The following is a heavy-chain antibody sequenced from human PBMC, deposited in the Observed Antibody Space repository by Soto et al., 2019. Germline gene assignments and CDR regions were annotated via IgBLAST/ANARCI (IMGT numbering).Heavy chain of an antibody. V-gene: IGHV1-2*02. CDR2: MNPNSGVT. D-gene: IGHD2-2*01. J-gene: IGHJ6*02. CDR1: GYTFIGYE. Sequence: ASVKVSCKASGYTFIGYEIHWVRQAPGQGLEWMGWMNPNSGVTRNAQKFQGRVTMTRDTSISTAYMEVSGLTSDDTAVYYCVRSYRPGGVVPNAPWGQGTAVTVSS. CDR3: VRSYRPGGVVPNAP.